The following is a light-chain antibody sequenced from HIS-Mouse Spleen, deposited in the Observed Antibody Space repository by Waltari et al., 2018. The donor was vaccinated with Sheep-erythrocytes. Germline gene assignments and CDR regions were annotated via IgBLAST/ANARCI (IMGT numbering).Light chain of an antibody. Sequence: SYELTQPPSVSVSPGQTASITCPGDKLGDKYACWYQQKPGQSPVRVIYQDSKRPSGIPERFSGSNSGNTATLTISGTQAMDEADYYCQAWDSSTAWNVVFGGGTK. CDR1: KLGDKY. CDR3: QAWDSSTAWNVV. CDR2: QDS. V-gene: IGLV3-1*01. J-gene: IGLJ2*01.